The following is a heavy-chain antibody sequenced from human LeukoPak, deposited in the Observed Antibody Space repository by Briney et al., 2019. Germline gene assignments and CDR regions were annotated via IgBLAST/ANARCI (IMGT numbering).Heavy chain of an antibody. CDR3: ARYHSGYDDY. Sequence: PSQTLSLTCTVSGGSISSGSYYWSWIRQPAGKGLEWIGRIYTSGSTNYNPSLKSRVTISVDTSKNQFSLKLSSVTAADTAVYYCARYHSGYDDYWGQGTLVTVSS. CDR2: IYTSGST. CDR1: GGSISSGSYY. D-gene: IGHD5-12*01. J-gene: IGHJ4*02. V-gene: IGHV4-61*02.